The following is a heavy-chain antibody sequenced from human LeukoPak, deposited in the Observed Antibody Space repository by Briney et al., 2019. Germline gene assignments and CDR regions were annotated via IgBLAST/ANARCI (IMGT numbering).Heavy chain of an antibody. J-gene: IGHJ1*01. CDR3: GRVRTGHTGSPEYFED. D-gene: IGHD5-12*01. Sequence: PSETLSLTCTVSGGSISSYYWSWIRQPPGKGLEWIGYLFYSGNTNSNPSLKSRVTISVDTSKNQFSLRLNSVTAADTAVYFCGRVRTGHTGSPEYFEDWGQGTLVTVSS. V-gene: IGHV4-59*01. CDR1: GGSISSYY. CDR2: LFYSGNT.